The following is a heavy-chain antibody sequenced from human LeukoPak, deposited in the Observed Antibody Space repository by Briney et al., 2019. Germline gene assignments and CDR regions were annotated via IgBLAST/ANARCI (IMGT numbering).Heavy chain of an antibody. CDR2: ISSSSTI. CDR1: GFTFSSYS. Sequence: PGGSLRLSCAASGFTFSSYSMNWVRQAPGKGLEWVSYISSSSTIYYADSVKGRFTISRDNAKNSLYLQMNSLRAEDTAVYYCARDEDYYGSGSYPPGIDYWGQGTLVTVSS. V-gene: IGHV3-48*01. CDR3: ARDEDYYGSGSYPPGIDY. D-gene: IGHD3-10*01. J-gene: IGHJ4*02.